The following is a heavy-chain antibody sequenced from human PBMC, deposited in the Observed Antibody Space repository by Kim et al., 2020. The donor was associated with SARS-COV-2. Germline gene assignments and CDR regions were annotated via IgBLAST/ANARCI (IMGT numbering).Heavy chain of an antibody. J-gene: IGHJ2*01. CDR3: AKDTSSSWSGNFYFDL. CDR2: ISGSGGST. Sequence: GGSLRLSCAASGFTFSSYAMSWVRQAPGKGLEWVSAISGSGGSTYYADSVKGRFTISRDNSKNTLYLQMNSLRAEDTAVYYCAKDTSSSWSGNFYFDLWGRGTLVTVSS. CDR1: GFTFSSYA. D-gene: IGHD6-13*01. V-gene: IGHV3-23*01.